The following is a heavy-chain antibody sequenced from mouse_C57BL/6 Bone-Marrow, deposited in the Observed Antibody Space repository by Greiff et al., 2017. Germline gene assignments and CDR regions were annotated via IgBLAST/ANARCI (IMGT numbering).Heavy chain of an antibody. CDR1: GYTFTSYW. J-gene: IGHJ4*01. V-gene: IGHV1-59*01. Sequence: QVQLKQPGAELVRPGTSVKLSCKASGYTFTSYWMHWVKQRPGQGLEWIGVIDPSDSYTNYNQKFKGKATLTVDTSSSTAYMQLSSLTSEDSAVYYCARWGYSNSYDAMDYWGQGTSVTVSS. CDR3: ARWGYSNSYDAMDY. CDR2: IDPSDSYT. D-gene: IGHD2-5*01.